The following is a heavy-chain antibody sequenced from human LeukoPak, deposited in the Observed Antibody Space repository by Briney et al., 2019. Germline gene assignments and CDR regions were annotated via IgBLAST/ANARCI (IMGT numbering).Heavy chain of an antibody. D-gene: IGHD2-2*01. V-gene: IGHV4-61*01. Sequence: SETLSLTCTVSGGSVSSGSYYWSWIRQPPGKGLEWIGFIHNSGSTKYNPSLMSRVTISVDTSKNQFSLKLSSVTAAETAVYYCARGGASSIPFDPWGQGTLVTVSS. CDR1: GGSVSSGSYY. CDR2: IHNSGST. CDR3: ARGGASSIPFDP. J-gene: IGHJ5*02.